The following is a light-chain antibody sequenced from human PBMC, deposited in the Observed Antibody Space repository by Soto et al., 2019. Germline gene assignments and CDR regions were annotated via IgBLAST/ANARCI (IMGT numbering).Light chain of an antibody. CDR3: CSYTSSSPYV. Sequence: QSVLTQPASVSGSPGQSITISCTGTSSDLGGYNFVSWYQHHPGKAPKLMIYQVSNRPSGVSNRFSGSKSGNTASLTISGLQAEDEADYYCCSYTSSSPYVFGTGTKVTLL. J-gene: IGLJ1*01. V-gene: IGLV2-14*01. CDR2: QVS. CDR1: SSDLGGYNF.